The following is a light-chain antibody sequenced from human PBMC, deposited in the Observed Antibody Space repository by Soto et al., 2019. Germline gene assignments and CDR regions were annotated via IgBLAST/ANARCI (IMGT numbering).Light chain of an antibody. CDR1: SGDVGGYNY. CDR3: TSYTSSGPWV. J-gene: IGLJ3*02. V-gene: IGLV2-14*01. Sequence: QSALTQPASVSGSPGQSITISCTGTSGDVGGYNYVSWYQFDPGKAPKLIIYEVNNRPSGVSNRFSGSKSGNTASLTISGLQAEDEADDYCTSYTSSGPWVFGGGTKLTVL. CDR2: EVN.